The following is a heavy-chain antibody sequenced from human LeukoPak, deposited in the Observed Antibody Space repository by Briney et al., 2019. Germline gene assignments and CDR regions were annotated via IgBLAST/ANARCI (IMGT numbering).Heavy chain of an antibody. V-gene: IGHV3-74*01. Sequence: VGSLRLSCAAAGFTFSDHWMHWVRQAPGKGLVWVSRIGSDGRHTNYAGSVKGRFTISRDNAKNTLHLQMNSLGAEDTGIYYCGRDAVLGSGSLDYWGQGVLVTVSS. J-gene: IGHJ4*02. D-gene: IGHD3-10*01. CDR1: GFTFSDHW. CDR2: IGSDGRHT. CDR3: GRDAVLGSGSLDY.